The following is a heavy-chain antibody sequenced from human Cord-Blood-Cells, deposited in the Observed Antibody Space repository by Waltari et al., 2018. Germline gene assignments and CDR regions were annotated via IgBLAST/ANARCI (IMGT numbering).Heavy chain of an antibody. CDR2: IYYSGST. J-gene: IGHJ5*02. D-gene: IGHD3-3*01. Sequence: QLQLQESGPGLVKPSETLSLTCTVSGGSISSSSIYWGWIGDPPGKGLEWIGSIYYSGSTYYNPSLKSRVTISVDTSKNQFSLKLSSVTAADTAVYYCARHVGFAYDFWSGYYWFDPWGQGTLVTVSS. CDR3: ARHVGFAYDFWSGYYWFDP. V-gene: IGHV4-39*01. CDR1: GGSISSSSIY.